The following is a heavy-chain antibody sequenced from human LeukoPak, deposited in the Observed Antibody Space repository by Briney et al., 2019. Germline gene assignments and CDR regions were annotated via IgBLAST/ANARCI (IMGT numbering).Heavy chain of an antibody. V-gene: IGHV1-2*02. CDR3: APTAEAYTSWWKV. J-gene: IGHJ4*02. Sequence: ASVKLSCRASGYKFTDEYMHWERQAPGQGLEFMGWINPDSGFTNYAQKFKGRVTMTRDTSISTAYLEVRSLTSDDTAVYYCAPTAEAYTSWWKVWGQGTLVTVSS. D-gene: IGHD3-16*01. CDR1: GYKFTDEY. CDR2: INPDSGFT.